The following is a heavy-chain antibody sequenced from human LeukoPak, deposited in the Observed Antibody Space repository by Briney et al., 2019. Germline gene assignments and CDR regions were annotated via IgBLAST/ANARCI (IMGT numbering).Heavy chain of an antibody. Sequence: SETLSLTCTVSGGSISGYYWSWIRQPPGKGLEWIAFVSYSGSTSYNPSLKSRITISLDTSKNHFSLKLTSVTAADTAVYYCARHYDSGTYPLDYWGQGTLVTVSS. J-gene: IGHJ4*02. CDR3: ARHYDSGTYPLDY. CDR2: VSYSGST. D-gene: IGHD3-10*01. V-gene: IGHV4-59*01. CDR1: GGSISGYY.